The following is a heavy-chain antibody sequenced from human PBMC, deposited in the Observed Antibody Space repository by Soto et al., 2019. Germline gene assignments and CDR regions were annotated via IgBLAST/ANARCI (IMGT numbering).Heavy chain of an antibody. J-gene: IGHJ6*03. CDR2: IIPIQGKA. D-gene: IGHD2-21*01. V-gene: IGHV1-69*02. Sequence: ASVKVSCKASGGSFTSYSFTWVRQAPGQGLEWMGRIIPIQGKANYALKFQDRVSITADRSTRTVYMELTSLRPEDTAVYFCAKSLLFVDHGYMDVWGKGTTVTVSS. CDR1: GGSFTSYS. CDR3: AKSLLFVDHGYMDV.